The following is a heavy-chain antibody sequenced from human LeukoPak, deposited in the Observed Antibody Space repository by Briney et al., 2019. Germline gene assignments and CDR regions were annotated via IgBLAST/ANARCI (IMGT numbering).Heavy chain of an antibody. CDR2: ISSSSSYI. CDR3: ARDPGYYDFWRVGSVY. Sequence: GGSLRLSCAASGFTFSSYSMNWVRQAPGKGLEWVSSISSSSSYIYYADSVKGRFTISRDNAKNSLYLQMNSLRAEDTAVYYCARDPGYYDFWRVGSVYWGQGTLVTVSS. J-gene: IGHJ4*02. CDR1: GFTFSSYS. V-gene: IGHV3-21*01. D-gene: IGHD3-3*01.